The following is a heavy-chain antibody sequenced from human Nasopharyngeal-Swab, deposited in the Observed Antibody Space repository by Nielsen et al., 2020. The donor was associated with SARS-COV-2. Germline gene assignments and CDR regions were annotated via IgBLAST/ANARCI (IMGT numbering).Heavy chain of an antibody. D-gene: IGHD5-18*01. J-gene: IGHJ4*02. Sequence: WIRQPPGKGLEWVGRIRSKANSYATAYGASVKGRFTISRDDSKNTAYLQMNSLKTEDTAVYYCTSRYSYGLWGQGTLVTVSS. CDR2: IRSKANSYAT. CDR3: TSRYSYGL. V-gene: IGHV3-73*01.